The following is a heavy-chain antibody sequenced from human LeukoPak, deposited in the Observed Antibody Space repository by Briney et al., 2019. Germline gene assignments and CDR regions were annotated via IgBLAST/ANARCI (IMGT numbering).Heavy chain of an antibody. J-gene: IGHJ4*02. V-gene: IGHV3-23*01. CDR2: ISGSGGST. D-gene: IGHD5-18*01. Sequence: GGSLRLSCAASGFTFSSYAMSWVRQAPGKGLEWVSGISGSGGSTYYADSVKGRFTIPRDNSKNTLYVQMNSLRAEDTAVYYCAIPIREYSYGYRDYWGQGTLVTVSS. CDR1: GFTFSSYA. CDR3: AIPIREYSYGYRDY.